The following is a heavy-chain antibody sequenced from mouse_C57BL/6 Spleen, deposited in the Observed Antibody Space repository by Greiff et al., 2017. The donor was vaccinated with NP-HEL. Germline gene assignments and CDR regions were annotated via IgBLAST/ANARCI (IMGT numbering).Heavy chain of an antibody. J-gene: IGHJ3*01. CDR2: ISYDGSN. Sequence: EVQLQESGPGLVKPSQSLSLTCSVTGYSITSGYYWNWIRQFPGNQLEWMGYISYDGSNNYNPSLKNRISITRDTSKNQFFLKLNSVTTEDTATYYCARGDGSSYWFAYWGQGTLVTVSA. V-gene: IGHV3-6*01. CDR1: GYSITSGYY. CDR3: ARGDGSSYWFAY. D-gene: IGHD1-1*01.